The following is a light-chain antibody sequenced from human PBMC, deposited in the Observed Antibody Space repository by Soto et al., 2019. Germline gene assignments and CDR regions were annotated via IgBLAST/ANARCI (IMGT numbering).Light chain of an antibody. CDR1: QSVSSN. Sequence: EIVMTQSPATLSVSPGERATLSCRASQSVSSNLAWYQQKPGQAPRLLIYGASTRATGIPARFSGSGSGTEFTLTLSSLPSEDFAVYYCQQYNIWWTFGQVTKVVIK. CDR3: QQYNIWWT. CDR2: GAS. V-gene: IGKV3-15*01. J-gene: IGKJ1*01.